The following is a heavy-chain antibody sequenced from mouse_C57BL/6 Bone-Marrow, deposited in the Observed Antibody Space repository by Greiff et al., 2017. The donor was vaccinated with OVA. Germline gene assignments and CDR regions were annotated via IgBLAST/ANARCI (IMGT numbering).Heavy chain of an antibody. CDR2: IYPGSGNT. J-gene: IGHJ3*01. D-gene: IGHD2-9*01. CDR3: AIAYYGYDGGAWFAY. Sequence: VKLQESGAELVRPGASVKLSCKASGYTFTDYYINWVKQRPGQGLEWIARIYPGSGNTYYNEKFKGKATLTAEKSSSTAYMQLSSLTSEDSAVYFGAIAYYGYDGGAWFAYWGQGTLVTVSA. CDR1: GYTFTDYY. V-gene: IGHV1-76*01.